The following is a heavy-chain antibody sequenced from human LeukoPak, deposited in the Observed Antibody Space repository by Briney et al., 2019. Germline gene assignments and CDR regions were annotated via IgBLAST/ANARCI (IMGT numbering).Heavy chain of an antibody. CDR2: INSDGSWT. D-gene: IGHD5-24*01. Sequence: GGSLRLSCAASGSYWMHWVRQAPGKGLVWVSHINSDGSWTSYADSVKGRFTISKDNAKNTVYLQMNNLRAEDTAVYYCARGGLEPVDYWGQGTLVTVSS. CDR3: ARGGLEPVDY. J-gene: IGHJ4*02. V-gene: IGHV3-74*01. CDR1: GSYW.